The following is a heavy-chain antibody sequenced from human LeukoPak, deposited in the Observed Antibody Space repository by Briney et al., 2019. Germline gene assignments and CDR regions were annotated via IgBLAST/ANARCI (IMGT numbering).Heavy chain of an antibody. V-gene: IGHV3-48*03. Sequence: PGGSLRLSCAASGFTFSNYETNWVRQAPGKGLEWASYISSSGRTIYYADSVKGRFTISRGNAKNSLYLQMNNLRAEDTAIYYCARDLDGGNSFDYWGQGTLVTVSS. CDR3: ARDLDGGNSFDY. J-gene: IGHJ4*02. D-gene: IGHD4-23*01. CDR1: GFTFSNYE. CDR2: ISSSGRTI.